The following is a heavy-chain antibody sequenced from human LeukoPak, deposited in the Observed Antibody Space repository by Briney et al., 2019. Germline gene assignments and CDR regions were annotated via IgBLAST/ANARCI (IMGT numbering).Heavy chain of an antibody. CDR3: ARDGEQQLDKMFTFDY. CDR1: GFTFSSYG. V-gene: IGHV3-30*02. D-gene: IGHD6-13*01. Sequence: LPGGSLRLSCAASGFTFSSYGMHWVRQAPGKGLEWVAFIRYDGSNKYYADSVKGRFTISRDNAKNSLYLQMNSLRAEDTAVYYCARDGEQQLDKMFTFDYWGQGTLVTVSS. J-gene: IGHJ4*02. CDR2: IRYDGSNK.